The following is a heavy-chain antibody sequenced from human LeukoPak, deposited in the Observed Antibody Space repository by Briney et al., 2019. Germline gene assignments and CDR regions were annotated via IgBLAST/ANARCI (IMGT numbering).Heavy chain of an antibody. D-gene: IGHD6-6*01. CDR3: ATEIQNIAGRVY. CDR1: GYSISSGYY. J-gene: IGHJ4*02. CDR2: LYHSGST. V-gene: IGHV4-38-2*02. Sequence: SETLSLTCSVSGYSISSGYYWGWIRQAPGKGLEWIGNLYHSGSTYYNRSLKIRVSISVDTANNQFSLNLSSVSAADTAVYYCATEIQNIAGRVYWGQGTLVTVSS.